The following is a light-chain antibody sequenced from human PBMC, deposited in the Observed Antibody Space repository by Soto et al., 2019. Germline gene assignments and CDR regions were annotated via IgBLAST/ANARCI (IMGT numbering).Light chain of an antibody. J-gene: IGKJ5*01. Sequence: EIVLTQSPATLSLSPGERATLSFMASQNVGGYLAWYQQKPGQAPRLLIYGASTRATGIPARFSGSGSGTEFTLTINSLQPEDSAVYYCQQHNQWPITFGQGTRLEIK. CDR2: GAS. CDR1: QNVGGY. CDR3: QQHNQWPIT. V-gene: IGKV3-15*01.